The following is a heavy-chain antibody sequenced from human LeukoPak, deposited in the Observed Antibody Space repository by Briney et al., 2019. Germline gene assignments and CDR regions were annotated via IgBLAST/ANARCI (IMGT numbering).Heavy chain of an antibody. CDR1: GGTFSSYA. V-gene: IGHV1-69*05. Sequence: GSSVKVSCKASGGTFSSYAISWVRQAPGQRLEWMGRIIAIFGTANYAQQFQGGVTITTDESSSTAYMELSSLRSEDTAVYYCARAYRSGYGGGDCYHFDYWGQGTLVTVSS. J-gene: IGHJ4*02. D-gene: IGHD2-21*02. CDR2: IIAIFGTA. CDR3: ARAYRSGYGGGDCYHFDY.